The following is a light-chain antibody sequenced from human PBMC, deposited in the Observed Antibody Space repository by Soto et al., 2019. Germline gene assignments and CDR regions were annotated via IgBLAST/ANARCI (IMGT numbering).Light chain of an antibody. CDR1: QSISSY. V-gene: IGKV1-27*01. CDR3: QKCKVAPFT. Sequence: DIQMTQSPSSLSASVGDRVTITCRASQSISSYLNWYQQKPGKVPKLLIYAASTLQSGVPPRFSGSGSGTDFTLTISSLQPEDVATYYCQKCKVAPFTFGGGTKVDIK. J-gene: IGKJ4*01. CDR2: AAS.